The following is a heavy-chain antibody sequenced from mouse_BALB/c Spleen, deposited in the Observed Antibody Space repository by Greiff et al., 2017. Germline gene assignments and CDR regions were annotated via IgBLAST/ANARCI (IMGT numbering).Heavy chain of an antibody. J-gene: IGHJ2*01. CDR3: AREEQRHYYDR. CDR2: ISSGGSYT. D-gene: IGHD1-2*01. CDR1: GFTFSSYT. V-gene: IGHV5-6-4*01. Sequence: EVKLMESGGDLVKPGGSLKLSCAASGFTFSSYTMSWVRQTPAKRLEWVAIISSGGSYTYYPDSVKGRFTISRDNAKNTLYLQMSSLKSEDTAMYYCAREEQRHYYDRWGQGTTLTVSS.